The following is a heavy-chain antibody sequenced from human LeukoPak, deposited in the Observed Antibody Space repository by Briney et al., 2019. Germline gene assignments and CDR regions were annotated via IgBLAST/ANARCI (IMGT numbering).Heavy chain of an antibody. CDR1: GDSISRYY. J-gene: IGHJ4*02. V-gene: IGHV4-59*01. CDR3: ARGQNDYGGMVFDY. Sequence: SETLSLTCTVSGDSISRYYWGWIRQAPGKGLESFGFISYSGYASYNPSLKSRVTLSRDTSKNQFSLRLSSVTAADTAVYFCARGQNDYGGMVFDYWGQGILVTVSS. CDR2: ISYSGYA. D-gene: IGHD4/OR15-4a*01.